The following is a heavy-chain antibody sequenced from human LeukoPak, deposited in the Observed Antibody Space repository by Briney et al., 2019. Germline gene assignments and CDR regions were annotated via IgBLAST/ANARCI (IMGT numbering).Heavy chain of an antibody. Sequence: SVKVSCKASGGTFSSYAISWVRQAPGQGLEWMGRIIPIFGIANYAQKFQGRVTITAEKSTSTAYMEMSSLRSEETAVYSCARDGVRLLGEVAGNWFDPWGQGTLVTVSS. CDR2: IIPIFGIA. CDR3: ARDGVRLLGEVAGNWFDP. D-gene: IGHD6-19*01. J-gene: IGHJ5*02. V-gene: IGHV1-69*04. CDR1: GGTFSSYA.